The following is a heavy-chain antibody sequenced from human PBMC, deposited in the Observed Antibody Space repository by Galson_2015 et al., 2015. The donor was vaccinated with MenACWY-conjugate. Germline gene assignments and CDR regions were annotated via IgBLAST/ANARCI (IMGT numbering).Heavy chain of an antibody. Sequence: ETLSLTCTVSGGSISSRSYYWGWIRQPPGKGLEWIGSIYHSGSTYYNPSLKSRVTISVDTSKNQFSLKLSSVTAADTAVYYCASYPLIYQTPDDAFDIWGQGTMVTVSS. CDR2: IYHSGST. V-gene: IGHV4-39*07. D-gene: IGHD2-2*02. J-gene: IGHJ3*02. CDR3: ASYPLIYQTPDDAFDI. CDR1: GGSISSRSYY.